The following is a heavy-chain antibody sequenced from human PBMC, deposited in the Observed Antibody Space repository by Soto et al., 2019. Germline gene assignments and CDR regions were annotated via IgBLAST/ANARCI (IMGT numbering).Heavy chain of an antibody. CDR2: IYYSGST. V-gene: IGHV4-59*01. CDR1: GGSISSYY. CDR3: ARDLWGYCGTDCYPLDV. D-gene: IGHD2-21*02. Sequence: SETLSLTCTVSGGSISSYYWSWIRQPPGKGLEWIGYIYYSGSTNYNPSLKSRVTISVDTSKNQFSLKLSSVTAADTAVYYCARDLWGYCGTDCYPLDVWGQGTTVT. J-gene: IGHJ6*02.